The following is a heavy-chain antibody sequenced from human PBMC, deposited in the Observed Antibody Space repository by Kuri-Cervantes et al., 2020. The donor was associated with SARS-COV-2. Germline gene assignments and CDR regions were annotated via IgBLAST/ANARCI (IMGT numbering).Heavy chain of an antibody. CDR3: AGPRWNSAYIDV. CDR1: GGSISSSSYY. D-gene: IGHD1-7*01. CDR2: IYYSGST. Sequence: SETLSLTCTVSGGSISSSSYYWGWIRQPPGKGLEWIGSIYYSGSTYYNPSLKSRVTISVDTSKNQFSLKLSSVTAADTAVYYCAGPRWNSAYIDVWGKGTTVTVSS. V-gene: IGHV4-39*01. J-gene: IGHJ6*03.